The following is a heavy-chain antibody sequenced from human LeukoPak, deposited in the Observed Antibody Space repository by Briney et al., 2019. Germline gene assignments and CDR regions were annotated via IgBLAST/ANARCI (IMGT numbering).Heavy chain of an antibody. J-gene: IGHJ6*03. CDR1: GFTFSSYS. V-gene: IGHV3-21*01. Sequence: PGGTLTLTCAASGFTFSSYSLNWVRQAPGKGLEWVSSINNSSSYIYNADSVKGRFTISRDNAKNSLYLQMNSLRAEDTAVYYCARDPYSGSYGNYYYYYMDVWGKGTTVTISS. CDR2: INNSSSYI. CDR3: ARDPYSGSYGNYYYYYMDV. D-gene: IGHD1-26*01.